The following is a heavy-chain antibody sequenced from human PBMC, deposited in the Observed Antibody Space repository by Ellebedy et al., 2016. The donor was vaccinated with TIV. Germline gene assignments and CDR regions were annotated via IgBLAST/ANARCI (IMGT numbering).Heavy chain of an antibody. V-gene: IGHV4-31*03. D-gene: IGHD4-17*01. Sequence: SETLSLTCRVSGASIDSGGYYWNWIRHHPGKGLEWIGYIYYSGRTEYNPSLKSRASMSVDPSKTQFSLRLTSVTAADTAVYFCARDANDYGIDAFDIWGHGTMVTVSA. CDR3: ARDANDYGIDAFDI. CDR1: GASIDSGGYY. CDR2: IYYSGRT. J-gene: IGHJ3*02.